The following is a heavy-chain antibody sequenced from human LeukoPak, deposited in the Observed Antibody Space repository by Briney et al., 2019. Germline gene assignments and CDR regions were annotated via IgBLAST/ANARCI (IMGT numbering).Heavy chain of an antibody. CDR3: ARHVLRFLEWLPPFGAFDI. D-gene: IGHD3-3*01. CDR2: IYTSGST. V-gene: IGHV4-4*07. Sequence: PSETLSLTCTVSGGSISSHYWSWVRQPAGKALEWIGHIYTSGSTNYDPSLKSRVTISVDTSKNQFSLKLSSVTAADTAVYYCARHVLRFLEWLPPFGAFDIWGQGTMVTVSS. J-gene: IGHJ3*02. CDR1: GGSISSHY.